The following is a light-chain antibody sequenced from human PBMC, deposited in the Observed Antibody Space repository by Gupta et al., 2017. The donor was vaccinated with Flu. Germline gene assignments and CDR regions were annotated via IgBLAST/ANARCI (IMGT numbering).Light chain of an antibody. CDR1: SNDVGDYHY. Sequence: QSALTQPRSVSASPVQSDTLSRTGTSNDVGDYHYVSWYQQFPGKPPKLIIYDVNKRPSGVPDRFSGSKSGNTASLTISGVQVEDEADYYCSSYANHYILVFGGGTRLTVL. V-gene: IGLV2-11*01. J-gene: IGLJ3*02. CDR2: DVN. CDR3: SSYANHYILV.